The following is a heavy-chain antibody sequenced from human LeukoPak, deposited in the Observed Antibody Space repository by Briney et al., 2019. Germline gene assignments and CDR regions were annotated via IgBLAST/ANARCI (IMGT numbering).Heavy chain of an antibody. CDR1: GGSFSGYY. V-gene: IGHV4-34*01. D-gene: IGHD3-3*01. CDR3: ASSHFRTIFGVVIDRNLDY. J-gene: IGHJ4*02. CDR2: INHSGST. Sequence: SETLSLTCAVYGGSFSGYYWSWIRQPPGKGLEWFGEINHSGSTNYNPSLKSRVTISVDTSKNQFSLKLSSVTAADTAVYYCASSHFRTIFGVVIDRNLDYWGQGTLVTVSS.